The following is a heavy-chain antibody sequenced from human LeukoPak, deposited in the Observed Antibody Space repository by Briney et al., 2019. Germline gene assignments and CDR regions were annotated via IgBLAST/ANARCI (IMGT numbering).Heavy chain of an antibody. CDR1: GGSISSYY. Sequence: SETLSLTCTVSGGSISSYYWGWIRQPPGKGLEWIGYIYYSGSTNYNPSLKSRVTISVDTSKNQFSLKLSSVTAADTAVYYCASSNWNHESWFDPWGQGTLVTVSS. J-gene: IGHJ5*02. CDR2: IYYSGST. D-gene: IGHD1-1*01. CDR3: ASSNWNHESWFDP. V-gene: IGHV4-59*01.